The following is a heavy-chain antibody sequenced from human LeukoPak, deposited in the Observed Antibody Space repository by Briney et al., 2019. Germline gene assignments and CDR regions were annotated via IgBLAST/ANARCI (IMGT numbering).Heavy chain of an antibody. CDR3: ARPNITSYYDSRGYDAFDV. Sequence: GEFLKTSCKGSGYRFNAYWIAWVRQMPGKGLEWMGIIYPDDSDTRYSPSFQGQVTISADKSVRTAYLQWSSLKASDTAMYYCARPNITSYYDSRGYDAFDVWGQGTMLTVSS. CDR2: IYPDDSDT. CDR1: GYRFNAYW. J-gene: IGHJ3*01. D-gene: IGHD3-22*01. V-gene: IGHV5-51*01.